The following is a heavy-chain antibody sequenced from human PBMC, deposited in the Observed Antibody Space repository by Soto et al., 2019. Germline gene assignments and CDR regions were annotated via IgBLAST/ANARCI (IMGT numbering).Heavy chain of an antibody. V-gene: IGHV4-34*01. CDR2: INHSGST. D-gene: IGHD4-17*01. Sequence: QVQLQQWGAGLLKPSETLSLTCAVYGGSFSGYYWSWIRQPPGKGLEWIGEINHSGSTNYNPSLTSRVTISVDTSKNQFSLKLSSVTAADTAVYYCARGGMTTVTYYYYYYMDVWGKGTTVTVSS. CDR3: ARGGMTTVTYYYYYYMDV. CDR1: GGSFSGYY. J-gene: IGHJ6*03.